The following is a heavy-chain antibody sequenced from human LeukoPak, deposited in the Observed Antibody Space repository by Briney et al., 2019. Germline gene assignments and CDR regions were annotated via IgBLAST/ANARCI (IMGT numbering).Heavy chain of an antibody. CDR2: INSDGIST. J-gene: IGHJ3*02. CDR1: GFTFSSYW. D-gene: IGHD5-18*01. V-gene: IGHV3-74*01. Sequence: GGSLRLSCAASGFTFSSYWMHWVSQAPGKGLVWVSRINSDGISTSYADSMKGRLTISRDNTKNTVYLQMKSLRAEDTAVYFCARATETPMDFQAFDAFDIWGQGTMVTVSS. CDR3: ARATETPMDFQAFDAFDI.